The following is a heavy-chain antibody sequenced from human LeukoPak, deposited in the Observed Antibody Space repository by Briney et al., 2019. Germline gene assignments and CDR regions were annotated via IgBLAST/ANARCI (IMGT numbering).Heavy chain of an antibody. Sequence: GGSLRLSCAASGFTFSSYAMSWVRQAPGKGLEWVSAISGSGGSTYYADSVKGRFTIPRDNSRNTLYLQMNSLRAEDTAVCYCAKASVTTVIRGAFDIWGQGTMVTVSS. D-gene: IGHD4-17*01. CDR2: ISGSGGST. CDR1: GFTFSSYA. J-gene: IGHJ3*02. V-gene: IGHV3-23*01. CDR3: AKASVTTVIRGAFDI.